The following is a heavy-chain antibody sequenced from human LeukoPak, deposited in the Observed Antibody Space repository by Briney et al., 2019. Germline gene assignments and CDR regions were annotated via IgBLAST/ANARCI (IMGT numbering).Heavy chain of an antibody. CDR2: ISAYNGNT. J-gene: IGHJ4*02. CDR3: ARANGGYYDFWSGYFDY. V-gene: IGHV1-18*01. D-gene: IGHD3-3*01. Sequence: ASVKVSCKASGYTFTSYGISWVRQAPGQGLEWMGWISAYNGNTNYAQKLQGRVTMTTDTSTSTAYMELRSLRSDDTAVYYCARANGGYYDFWSGYFDYWGQGTLVTVPS. CDR1: GYTFTSYG.